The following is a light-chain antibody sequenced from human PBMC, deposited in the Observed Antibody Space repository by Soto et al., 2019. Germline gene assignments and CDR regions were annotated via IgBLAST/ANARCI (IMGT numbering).Light chain of an antibody. CDR1: QTITSTF. V-gene: IGKV3-20*01. CDR3: QQCGSSPWT. J-gene: IGKJ1*01. Sequence: EIVLTQSPGTLSLSPGDTATLSCRASQTITSTFLAWYQKKPGQAPRLLIYTVSTRATGIPDMFRGSGSGKNFTLTISRLEPDDFGVYYCQQCGSSPWTFGQGTKVEIK. CDR2: TVS.